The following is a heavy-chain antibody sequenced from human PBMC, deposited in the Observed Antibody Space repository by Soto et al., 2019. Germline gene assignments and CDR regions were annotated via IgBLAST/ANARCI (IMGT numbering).Heavy chain of an antibody. V-gene: IGHV4-30-4*02. CDR1: GGSISSGDYY. CDR2: IYYSGST. CDR3: ARGSTSSKYYYGMDV. J-gene: IGHJ6*02. D-gene: IGHD6-6*01. Sequence: SETLSLTCTVSGGSISSGDYYWSWIRQPPGKGLEWIGYIYYSGSTYYNPSLKSRVTISVDTSKNQFSLKLSSVTAADTAVYYCARGSTSSKYYYGMDVWGQGTTVTVSS.